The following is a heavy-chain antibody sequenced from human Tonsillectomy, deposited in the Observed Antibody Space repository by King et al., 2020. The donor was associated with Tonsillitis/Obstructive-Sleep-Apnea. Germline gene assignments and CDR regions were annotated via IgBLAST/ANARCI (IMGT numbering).Heavy chain of an antibody. D-gene: IGHD1-26*01. V-gene: IGHV3-48*03. Sequence: VQLVESGGTLVQPGGSLRLSCAASRFTFSGYDMNWVRQAPGKGLEWISYISSSGNTIYYADSVKGRFTISRDNAESSMYLQMNSLRAEDTAVYYCAIDWWDLHLDHWGQGTLVTVSS. CDR3: AIDWWDLHLDH. CDR1: RFTFSGYD. J-gene: IGHJ4*02. CDR2: ISSSGNTI.